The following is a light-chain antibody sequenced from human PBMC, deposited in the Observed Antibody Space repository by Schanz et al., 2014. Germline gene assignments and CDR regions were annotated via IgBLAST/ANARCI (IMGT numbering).Light chain of an antibody. V-gene: IGKV3-15*01. CDR1: QSVSSN. Sequence: EIVMTQSPATLSVSPGDRATLSCRASQSVSSNLAWYQQKPGQAPRLLIYGASTRATGIPARFSGSGSGTEFTLTIGSLQSEDFAVYYCQQYNNWPPLFTFGPGTKVDIK. J-gene: IGKJ3*01. CDR3: QQYNNWPPLFT. CDR2: GAS.